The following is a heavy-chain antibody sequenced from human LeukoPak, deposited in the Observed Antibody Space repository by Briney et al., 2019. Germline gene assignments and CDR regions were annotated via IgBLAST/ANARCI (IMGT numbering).Heavy chain of an antibody. J-gene: IGHJ4*02. D-gene: IGHD4-23*01. CDR3: AKDLMYGNSYYFDY. CDR2: ISGSGGST. V-gene: IGHV3-23*01. CDR1: GFTFSSYA. Sequence: GGSLRLSCAASGFTFSSYAMNWVRQAPGKGLEWVSVISGSGGSTYYADSVKGRFTISRDNSKNTLYLQMNSLRAEDTAVYYCAKDLMYGNSYYFDYWGQGTLVTVSS.